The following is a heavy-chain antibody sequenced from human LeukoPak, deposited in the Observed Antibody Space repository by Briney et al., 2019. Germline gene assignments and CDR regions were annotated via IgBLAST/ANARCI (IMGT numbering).Heavy chain of an antibody. J-gene: IGHJ4*02. CDR2: INSDGSST. CDR1: GFIFSNYW. CDR3: GRARLYYDILTGYDY. Sequence: PGGSLRLSCAASGFIFSNYWMHWVRQAPGKGLVWVSRINSDGSSTGYADSVKGRFTISRDNAKNTVYLQMNSLRAEDTAVYYCGRARLYYDILTGYDYWGQGTLVTVSS. D-gene: IGHD3-9*01. V-gene: IGHV3-74*01.